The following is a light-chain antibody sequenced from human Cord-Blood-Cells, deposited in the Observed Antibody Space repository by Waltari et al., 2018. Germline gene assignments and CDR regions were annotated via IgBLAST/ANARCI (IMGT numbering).Light chain of an antibody. CDR1: QSVSSN. CDR3: QQYNNWPPRNT. Sequence: EIVMTQSPATLSVSPGERATLSCRASQSVSSNLAWYQQKPGQAPRLLIYGASTRATGIPARFSGSWSGTEFTLTISSLQSEDFAVYYCQQYNNWPPRNTFGGGTKVEIK. V-gene: IGKV3-15*01. CDR2: GAS. J-gene: IGKJ4*01.